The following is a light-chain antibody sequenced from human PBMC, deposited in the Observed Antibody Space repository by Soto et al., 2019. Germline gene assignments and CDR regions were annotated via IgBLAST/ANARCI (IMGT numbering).Light chain of an antibody. CDR3: QQYISSPLT. CDR1: QSVSNNY. V-gene: IGKV3-20*01. Sequence: EIVLTQSPGTLSLSPGERATLSCRASQSVSNNYLAWYQQKPGQAPRLVIYGASSRGTGIPDMFSASGSGTDFTLTISRLAPEYFAVYYCQQYISSPLTFGQGTQVEIK. CDR2: GAS. J-gene: IGKJ1*01.